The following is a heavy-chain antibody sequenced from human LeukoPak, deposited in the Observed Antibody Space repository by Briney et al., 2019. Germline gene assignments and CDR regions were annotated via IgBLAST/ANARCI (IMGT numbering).Heavy chain of an antibody. D-gene: IGHD6-19*01. Sequence: GGSLRLSCAASGFTFSTYGIHWVRQAPGKGREWVAVIWYDGSNKYYADSVKGRFAISRDNSKNTLYLQMNSLRAEDTAVYYCARAKDNSGRDGFDIWGQGTMVTVSS. J-gene: IGHJ3*02. CDR3: ARAKDNSGRDGFDI. CDR2: IWYDGSNK. CDR1: GFTFSTYG. V-gene: IGHV3-33*01.